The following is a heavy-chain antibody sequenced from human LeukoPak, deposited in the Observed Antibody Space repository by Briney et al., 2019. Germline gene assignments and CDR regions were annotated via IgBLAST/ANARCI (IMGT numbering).Heavy chain of an antibody. V-gene: IGHV3-7*01. J-gene: IGHJ4*02. D-gene: IGHD4-17*01. CDR1: GFTFSSYW. CDR2: IKQDGSEK. Sequence: GGSLRLSCAASGFTFSSYWMSWVGQAPGKGLEWVANIKQDGSEKYYVDSVKGRFTISRDNAKNSLYLQMNSLRAEDTAVYYCARDTRRYGDYPDYFDYWGQGTLVTVSS. CDR3: ARDTRRYGDYPDYFDY.